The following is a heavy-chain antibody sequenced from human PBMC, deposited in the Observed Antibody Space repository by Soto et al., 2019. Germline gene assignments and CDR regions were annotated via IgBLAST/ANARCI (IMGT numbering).Heavy chain of an antibody. CDR2: IDPSDSYT. Sequence: GESLKISCKGSGYSFTSYWISWVRQMPGKGLEWMGRIDPSDSYTNYSPSFQGHVTISADKSISTAYLQWSSLKASDTAMYYCARLLILPHSHYYYYGMDVWGQGTTVTVS. CDR1: GYSFTSYW. V-gene: IGHV5-10-1*01. CDR3: ARLLILPHSHYYYYGMDV. D-gene: IGHD1-26*01. J-gene: IGHJ6*02.